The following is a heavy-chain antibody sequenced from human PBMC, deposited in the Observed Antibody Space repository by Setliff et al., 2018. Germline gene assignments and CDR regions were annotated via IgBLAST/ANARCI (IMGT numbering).Heavy chain of an antibody. CDR3: VRERRGGHFDY. V-gene: IGHV1-46*01. CDR1: GYSFSTYA. Sequence: EASVKVSCKASGYSFSTYAMSWIRQAPGRGLEWMTMIIPSTGNTNYAQKFQGRVTMTADTSTNTVYMDLSSLGSEDTAVYYCVRERRGGHFDYWGQGTLVTVSS. J-gene: IGHJ4*02. CDR2: IIPSTGNT.